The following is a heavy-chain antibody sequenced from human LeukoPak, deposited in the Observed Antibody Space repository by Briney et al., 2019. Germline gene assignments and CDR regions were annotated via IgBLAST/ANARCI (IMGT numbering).Heavy chain of an antibody. Sequence: GGSLGLSCAASGFTFSSSAMSWVRQAPGKGLEWVSAISNNGGYTYYADSVQGRFTISRDNSKSTLCLQTNSLRAEDTAVYYCAKQLGYCSDGSCYFPYWGQGTLVTVSS. CDR3: AKQLGYCSDGSCYFPY. D-gene: IGHD2-15*01. V-gene: IGHV3-23*01. CDR1: GFTFSSSA. J-gene: IGHJ4*02. CDR2: ISNNGGYT.